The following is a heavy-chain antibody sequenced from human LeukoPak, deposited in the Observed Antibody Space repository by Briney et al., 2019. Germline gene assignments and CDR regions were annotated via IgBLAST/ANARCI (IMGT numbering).Heavy chain of an antibody. CDR3: VREDTPATANY. CDR1: GFTVSSNF. D-gene: IGHD2-21*02. CDR2: ISGGGDIT. Sequence: GGSLRLSCAASGFTVSSNFMSWVRQAPGKGLEWVSAISGGGDITYYADSVKGRFTISRDNSKDTLFLQMHSLRPGDTAVYYCVREDTPATANYWGQGTLVTISS. J-gene: IGHJ4*02. V-gene: IGHV3-23*01.